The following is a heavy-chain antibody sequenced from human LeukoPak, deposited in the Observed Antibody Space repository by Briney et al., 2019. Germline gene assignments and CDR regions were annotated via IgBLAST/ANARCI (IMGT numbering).Heavy chain of an antibody. Sequence: SETLSLTCTVSGGSISSGGYYWSWIRQHPGKGLEWIGYIYYSGSTYYNPSLKSRVTISADTSKNQFSLKLISVTTADTAVYCCARARSAAGNFDYWGQGTLVTVSS. V-gene: IGHV4-31*03. CDR3: ARARSAAGNFDY. CDR2: IYYSGST. J-gene: IGHJ4*02. CDR1: GGSISSGGYY. D-gene: IGHD6-13*01.